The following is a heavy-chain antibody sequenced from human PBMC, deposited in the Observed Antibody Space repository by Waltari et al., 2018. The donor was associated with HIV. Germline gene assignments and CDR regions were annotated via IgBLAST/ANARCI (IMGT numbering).Heavy chain of an antibody. CDR1: GFTFSSYG. Sequence: QVQLVESGGGVVQPGRSLRLSCAASGFTFSSYGMHWVRQAPGKGLEWVEVIAYDENNKYYADSGKGRFTISRDNSKNTLYLQRNSLRAEDTAVYYCAKGVRGVTIPFFDYWGQGTLDTVSS. CDR2: IAYDENNK. J-gene: IGHJ4*02. D-gene: IGHD3-10*01. CDR3: AKGVRGVTIPFFDY. V-gene: IGHV3-30*18.